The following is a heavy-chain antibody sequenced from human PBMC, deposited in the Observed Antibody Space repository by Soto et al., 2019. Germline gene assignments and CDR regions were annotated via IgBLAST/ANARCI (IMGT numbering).Heavy chain of an antibody. V-gene: IGHV1-46*01. Sequence: CASVKVSCKASGYTFTIYYMHCVLQSPLQWLDWMGIINPSGGSTSYAQKFQGRVTMTRDTSISTAYMELSRLRSDDTAVYYCARADCSSTSCSNYYYYYGMDVWGQGTTVTVSS. J-gene: IGHJ6*02. CDR2: INPSGGST. D-gene: IGHD2-2*01. CDR1: GYTFTIYY. CDR3: ARADCSSTSCSNYYYYYGMDV.